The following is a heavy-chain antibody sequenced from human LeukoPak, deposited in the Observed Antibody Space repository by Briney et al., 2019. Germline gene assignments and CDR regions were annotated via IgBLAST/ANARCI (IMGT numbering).Heavy chain of an antibody. CDR3: ARGLGRANWFDP. Sequence: SETLSLTCAVYGGSFSGYYWSWIRQPPGKGLEWIGEINHSGSTNYNPSLKSRVTISVDTSKNQFSPKLSSVTAADTAVYYCARGLGRANWFDPWGQGTLVTVSS. CDR1: GGSFSGYY. D-gene: IGHD7-27*01. CDR2: INHSGST. J-gene: IGHJ5*02. V-gene: IGHV4-34*01.